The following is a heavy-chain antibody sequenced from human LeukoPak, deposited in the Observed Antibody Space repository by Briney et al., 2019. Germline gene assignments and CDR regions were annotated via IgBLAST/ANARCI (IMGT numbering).Heavy chain of an antibody. Sequence: PGGSLRLSCAVSGFTLSTYDMHWVRQVPGKGLEWVSHIGPAGDTHYPDSVKGRFTISREDAKNSLYLQMNNLRAGDTAVYYCARAPTRWHNYFDPWGQGTPVTVSS. D-gene: IGHD1-14*01. J-gene: IGHJ5*02. CDR2: IGPAGDT. CDR3: ARAPTRWHNYFDP. CDR1: GFTLSTYD. V-gene: IGHV3-13*01.